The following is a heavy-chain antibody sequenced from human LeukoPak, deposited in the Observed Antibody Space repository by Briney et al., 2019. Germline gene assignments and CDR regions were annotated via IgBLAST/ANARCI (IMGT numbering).Heavy chain of an antibody. Sequence: SVKVSCKASVGTFSSYAISWVRQAPGQGLEWMGGIIPIFGTANYAQKFQGRVTITTDESTSTAYMELSSLRSEDTAVYYCATGVTTVGKYYFDYWGQGTLVTVSS. D-gene: IGHD4-11*01. V-gene: IGHV1-69*05. J-gene: IGHJ4*02. CDR2: IIPIFGTA. CDR3: ATGVTTVGKYYFDY. CDR1: VGTFSSYA.